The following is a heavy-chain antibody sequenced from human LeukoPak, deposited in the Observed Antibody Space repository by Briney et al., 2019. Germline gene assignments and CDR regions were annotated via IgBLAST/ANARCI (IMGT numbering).Heavy chain of an antibody. CDR1: GFTFSSYA. V-gene: IGHV3-23*01. CDR2: ISGSGGST. CDR3: AGDYYDSSGYDAPFDY. J-gene: IGHJ4*02. Sequence: GGSLRLSCAASGFTFSSYAMSWVRQAPGKGLEWVSAISGSGGSTYYADSVKGRFTISRDNSKNTLYLQMNSLRAEDTAVYYCAGDYYDSSGYDAPFDYWGQGTLVTVSS. D-gene: IGHD3-22*01.